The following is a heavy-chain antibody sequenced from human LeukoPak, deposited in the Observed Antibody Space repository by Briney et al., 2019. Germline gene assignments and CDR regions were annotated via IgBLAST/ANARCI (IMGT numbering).Heavy chain of an antibody. J-gene: IGHJ4*02. D-gene: IGHD3/OR15-3a*01. Sequence: PGGSLRLSCAASGITLSSYAMSGVRQARGKGLEWVSASSGSGGSTYYADSVKGRFTISRDNSKSTQYLQMNSVRAADTAVYSSAKEIRDFWTQKMYYFDYSGQGTLVTVSS. CDR2: SSGSGGST. CDR1: GITLSSYA. V-gene: IGHV3-23*01. CDR3: AKEIRDFWTQKMYYFDY.